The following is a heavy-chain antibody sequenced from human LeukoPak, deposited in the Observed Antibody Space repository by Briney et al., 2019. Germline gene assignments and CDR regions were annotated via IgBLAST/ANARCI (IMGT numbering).Heavy chain of an antibody. J-gene: IGHJ4*02. D-gene: IGHD6-19*01. V-gene: IGHV3-23*01. Sequence: GGSLRLSCAASGFTFSSYAMSWVRQAPGKGLEWVSAFSGSGGDTYYADSVKGRFTISRDNSKNTLYLQMNSLRAEDTAVYYCETGGWYDDYFDYWGQGTLVTVSS. CDR3: ETGGWYDDYFDY. CDR2: FSGSGGDT. CDR1: GFTFSSYA.